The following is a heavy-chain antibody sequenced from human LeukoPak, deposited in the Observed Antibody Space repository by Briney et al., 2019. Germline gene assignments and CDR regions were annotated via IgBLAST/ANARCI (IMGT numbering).Heavy chain of an antibody. CDR2: FSGTSTN. CDR1: GFTFSSYA. CDR3: AKLKQWQPQRYFFEY. Sequence: GGSLRLSCAASGFTFSSYAMSWVRQAPGKGLEWVSTFSGTSTNSYADAVKGRVTISRDNSKNTLYLQMNSLRAEDTAVYYCAKLKQWQPQRYFFEYWGQGALVTAFS. J-gene: IGHJ4*02. V-gene: IGHV3-23*01. D-gene: IGHD6-19*01.